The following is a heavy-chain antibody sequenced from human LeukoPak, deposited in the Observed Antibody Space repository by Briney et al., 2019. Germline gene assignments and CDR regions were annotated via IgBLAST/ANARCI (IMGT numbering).Heavy chain of an antibody. CDR2: ISAYNGNT. V-gene: IGHV1-18*01. J-gene: IGHJ3*02. CDR1: GYTFTSYG. Sequence: ASVKVSCKASGYTFTSYGIRWVRQAPGQGLEWMGWISAYNGNTNYAQKLQGRVTMTTDTSTSTAYMELRSLRSDDTTVYYCARDAPLLGADAFDIWGQGTMVTVSS. CDR3: ARDAPLLGADAFDI. D-gene: IGHD1-26*01.